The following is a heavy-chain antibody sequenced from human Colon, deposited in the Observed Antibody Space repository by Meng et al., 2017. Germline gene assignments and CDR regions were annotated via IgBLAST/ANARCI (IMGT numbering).Heavy chain of an antibody. CDR3: ARDPSNRGAFFDP. V-gene: IGHV4-31*11. D-gene: IGHD3-10*01. CDR1: GGSISGDGYY. CDR2: VHDSGDT. J-gene: IGHJ5*02. Sequence: VQRQESGPGLVQPSQTLSLTCVVSGGSISGDGYYWSWIRQHPGKGLEWIGYVHDSGDTYYKSSLKSRITISIDTSENQFSLKLKSVTAADTAVYYCARDPSNRGAFFDPWGQGTLVTVSS.